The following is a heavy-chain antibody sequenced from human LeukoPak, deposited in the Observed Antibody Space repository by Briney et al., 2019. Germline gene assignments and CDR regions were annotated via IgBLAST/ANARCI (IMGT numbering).Heavy chain of an antibody. V-gene: IGHV3-53*01. Sequence: GGPLRLSCAVSGFTVSSNYMSWVRQAPGKGLEWVSVINSGGSTNYADSVKGRFTISRDNSKNTLYLQMNSLRAEDTAVYYCARAGFEYYFDYWGQGTLVTVSS. CDR1: GFTVSSNY. CDR3: ARAGFEYYFDY. D-gene: IGHD3-10*01. J-gene: IGHJ4*02. CDR2: INSGGST.